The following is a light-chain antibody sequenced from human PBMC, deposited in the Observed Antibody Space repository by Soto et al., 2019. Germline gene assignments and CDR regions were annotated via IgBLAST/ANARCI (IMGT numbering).Light chain of an antibody. J-gene: IGKJ1*01. CDR3: QQYYSYPRT. CDR1: QSVDRN. CDR2: DAS. V-gene: IGKV3D-15*01. Sequence: EIVLTQSPATLSLSPGERATLFCRASQSVDRNLAWYQQKPGQAPRLLIYDASTRATDIPARFSGSGSETEFTLTISSLQSEDFATYYCQQYYSYPRTFGQGTKVDIK.